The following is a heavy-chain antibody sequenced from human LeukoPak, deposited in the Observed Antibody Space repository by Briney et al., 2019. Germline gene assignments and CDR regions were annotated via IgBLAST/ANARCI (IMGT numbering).Heavy chain of an antibody. CDR3: ARHVTYYYDSSGYPDTYYYMDV. Sequence: SETLSLTCTVSGGSISSYYWSWIRQPPGKGLEWIGYIYTSGSTNYSPSLKSRVTISVDTSKNQFSLKLSSVTAADTAVYYCARHVTYYYDSSGYPDTYYYMDVWGKGTTVTVSS. D-gene: IGHD3-22*01. J-gene: IGHJ6*03. CDR1: GGSISSYY. CDR2: IYTSGST. V-gene: IGHV4-4*09.